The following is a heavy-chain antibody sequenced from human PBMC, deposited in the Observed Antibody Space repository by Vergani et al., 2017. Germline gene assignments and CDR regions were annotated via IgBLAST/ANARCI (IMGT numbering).Heavy chain of an antibody. Sequence: QVQLQESGPGLVKPPGTLSLTCAVSGGSISSSNWWSWVRQPPGKGLEWIGEIYHSGSTNYNPSFKSRVTISVEKSKNQFSLKLSSVTAADTAVYYCARHWAVVAANNWFDPWGQGTLVTVSS. V-gene: IGHV4-4*03. CDR3: ARHWAVVAANNWFDP. J-gene: IGHJ5*02. D-gene: IGHD2-15*01. CDR1: GGSISSSNW. CDR2: IYHSGST.